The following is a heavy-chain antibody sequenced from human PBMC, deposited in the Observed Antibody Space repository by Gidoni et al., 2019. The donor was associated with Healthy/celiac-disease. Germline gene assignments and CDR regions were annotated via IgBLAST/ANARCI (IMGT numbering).Heavy chain of an antibody. J-gene: IGHJ1*01. CDR3: ASAYCSGGSCYSGYYAEYFQH. Sequence: KKPGSSVKVSCKASGGTFSSYAISWVRQAPGQGLEWMGGIIPIFGTANYAQKFQGRVTITADASTSTAYMELSSLRSEDTAVYYCASAYCSGGSCYSGYYAEYFQHWGQGTLVTVSS. V-gene: IGHV1-69*01. D-gene: IGHD2-15*01. CDR2: IIPIFGTA. CDR1: GGTFSSYA.